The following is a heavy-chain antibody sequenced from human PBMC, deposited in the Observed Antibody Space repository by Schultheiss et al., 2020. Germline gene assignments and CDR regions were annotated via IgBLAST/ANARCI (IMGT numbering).Heavy chain of an antibody. V-gene: IGHV4-31*03. Sequence: SETLSLTCTVSGASITSGNYYWSWIRQHPGKGLEWIGYIFYSGGDYNPSLKSRLTMSVDTSKNQFSLRLSSVTAADTAVYYCARGQQNSIVVVPASKLDYWGQGTLVTVSS. J-gene: IGHJ4*02. CDR3: ARGQQNSIVVVPASKLDY. CDR2: IFYSGG. D-gene: IGHD2-2*01. CDR1: GASITSGNYY.